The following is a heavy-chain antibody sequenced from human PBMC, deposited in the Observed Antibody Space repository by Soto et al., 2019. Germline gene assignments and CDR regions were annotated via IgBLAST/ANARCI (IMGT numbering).Heavy chain of an antibody. CDR1: GGSISSTNW. V-gene: IGHV4-4*02. CDR3: ARAIAVAVNWFDP. J-gene: IGHJ5*02. Sequence: QVQLQESGPGLVKPSGTLSLTCAVSGGSISSTNWWRWVRQPPGKGLEWIGEIYPSGSTNYNPSLTRGVTISVDKSKTQCSLKLSSVTAADTAVYFCARAIAVAVNWFDPWGQGTLITVSS. CDR2: IYPSGST. D-gene: IGHD6-19*01.